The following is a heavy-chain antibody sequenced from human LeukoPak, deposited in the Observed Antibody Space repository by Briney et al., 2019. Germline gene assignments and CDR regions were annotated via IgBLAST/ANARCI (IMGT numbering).Heavy chain of an antibody. CDR3: ALSTRWYYFNY. CDR1: GCSISSSFD. V-gene: IGHV4-4*09. Sequence: SETLSLTCSISGCSISSSFDGSWVRQPPGKGLEWIGSIENSGTTNYNPSLKSRVTTPVDTSRKQFPLNLRSVTAADTAVYYCALSTRWYYFNYWGQGTPVTVSS. CDR2: IENSGTT. J-gene: IGHJ4*02. D-gene: IGHD4-23*01.